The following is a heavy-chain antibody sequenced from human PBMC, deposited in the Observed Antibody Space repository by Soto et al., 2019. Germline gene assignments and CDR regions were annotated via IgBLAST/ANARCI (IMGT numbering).Heavy chain of an antibody. CDR3: AKDLLPNTVTTYGS. Sequence: QVQLVESGGGAVQPGRSLRLSCAASGFTFDSHGMHWVRQAPGKGLEWVAVISSDGNNKYYADSVKGRFTISRDNFNNILYLQMSSLRAEDTAVYYCAKDLLPNTVTTYGSWGQGTLVTVSS. J-gene: IGHJ5*02. D-gene: IGHD4-17*01. CDR1: GFTFDSHG. CDR2: ISSDGNNK. V-gene: IGHV3-30*18.